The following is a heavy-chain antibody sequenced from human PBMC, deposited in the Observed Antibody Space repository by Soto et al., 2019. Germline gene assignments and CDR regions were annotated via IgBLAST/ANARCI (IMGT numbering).Heavy chain of an antibody. J-gene: IGHJ5*02. CDR1: GGTFSSYA. D-gene: IGHD3-10*01. CDR3: ARDVAPGRYYYGSGSYSAPWFDP. CDR2: IIPIFGTA. V-gene: IGHV1-69*13. Sequence: SVKVSCKASGGTFSSYAISWVRQAPGQGLEWMGGIIPIFGTANYAQKFQGRITITADESTSTAYMELSSLRSEDTAVYYCARDVAPGRYYYGSGSYSAPWFDPWGQGTLVTVSS.